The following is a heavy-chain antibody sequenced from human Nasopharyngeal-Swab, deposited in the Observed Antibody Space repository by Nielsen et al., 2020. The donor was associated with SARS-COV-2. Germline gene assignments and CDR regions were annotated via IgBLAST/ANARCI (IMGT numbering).Heavy chain of an antibody. CDR3: ARDLGLDKWFGEFTAP. CDR1: GFTFSSYW. D-gene: IGHD3-10*01. Sequence: GGSLRLSCAASGFTFSSYWMSWVRQAPGKGLEWVSSISSTGSYIYYADSVKGRFTISRDNAKNSLYLQMNSLRAEDTAVYYCARDLGLDKWFGEFTAPWGQGTLVTVSS. CDR2: ISSTGSYI. J-gene: IGHJ5*02. V-gene: IGHV3-21*01.